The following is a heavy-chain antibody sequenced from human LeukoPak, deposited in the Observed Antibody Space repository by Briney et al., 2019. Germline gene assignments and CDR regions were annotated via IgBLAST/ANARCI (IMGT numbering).Heavy chain of an antibody. Sequence: GGSLRLSCAASGFTFSSYAMHWVRQAPGKGLEWVAVISYDGSNTYYADSVKGRFTISRDNPKNTLYLQLNSLRAEDSAVYYCARDSTYYYGSGSSGPHYFDSWGQGTLVTVSS. J-gene: IGHJ4*02. D-gene: IGHD3-10*01. CDR2: ISYDGSNT. CDR3: ARDSTYYYGSGSSGPHYFDS. CDR1: GFTFSSYA. V-gene: IGHV3-30*01.